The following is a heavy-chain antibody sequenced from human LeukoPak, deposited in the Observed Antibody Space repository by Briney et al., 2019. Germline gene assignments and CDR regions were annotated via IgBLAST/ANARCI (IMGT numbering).Heavy chain of an antibody. J-gene: IGHJ6*03. Sequence: GASVKVSCKASGYTFTSYGISWVRQAPGQGLEWMGWISAYNGNTNYAQKLQGRVTMTTDTSTSTAYMELRSLRSDDTAVYYCAREAWDRDYYYMDVWGKGTTVTVSS. D-gene: IGHD1-14*01. V-gene: IGHV1-18*01. CDR1: GYTFTSYG. CDR2: ISAYNGNT. CDR3: AREAWDRDYYYMDV.